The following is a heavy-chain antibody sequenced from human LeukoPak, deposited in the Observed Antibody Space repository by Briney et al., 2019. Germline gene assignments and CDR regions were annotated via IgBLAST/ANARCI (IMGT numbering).Heavy chain of an antibody. V-gene: IGHV4-59*01. Sequence: PSETLSLTCTVSGGSISSYYWSWIRQPPGGGLEWIGYIYYSGSTNYNPSLKSRVTISVDTSKNRFSLKLTSVTAADTAVYYCARETVVVSEAARYFDLWGRGTLVTVSS. D-gene: IGHD2-21*01. CDR1: GGSISSYY. CDR3: ARETVVVSEAARYFDL. CDR2: IYYSGST. J-gene: IGHJ2*01.